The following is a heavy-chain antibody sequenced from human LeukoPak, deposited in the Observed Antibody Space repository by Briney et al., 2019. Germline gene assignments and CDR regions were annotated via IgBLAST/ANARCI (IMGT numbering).Heavy chain of an antibody. V-gene: IGHV3-48*01. D-gene: IGHD7-27*01. CDR2: ISSSSSTI. CDR1: GFTFSSYS. J-gene: IGHJ4*02. Sequence: GGSLRLSCAASGFTFSSYSMNWVRQAPAKGLEGVSYISSSSSTIYYADSVKGRFTISRDNAKNSLYLQMNSLRAEDTAVYYCARDLGPVDYWGQGTLVTVSS. CDR3: ARDLGPVDY.